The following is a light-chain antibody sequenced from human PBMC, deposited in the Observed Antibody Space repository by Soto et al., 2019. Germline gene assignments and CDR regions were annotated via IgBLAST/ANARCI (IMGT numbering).Light chain of an antibody. J-gene: IGKJ1*01. CDR1: HFVSSR. CDR2: DTS. CDR3: QEYIHWPPGM. V-gene: IGKV3-15*01. Sequence: EIVVTQSPATLSASPGERVTLSCRASHFVSSRLAWYQQRPGQVPRLLIYDTSTRALGISARFSGSGSGTEFTLTISSLQSEDFAVYYCQEYIHWPPGMFGPGTTVDIK.